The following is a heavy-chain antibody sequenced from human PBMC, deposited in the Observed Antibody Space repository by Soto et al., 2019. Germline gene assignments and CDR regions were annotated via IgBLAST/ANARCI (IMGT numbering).Heavy chain of an antibody. V-gene: IGHV4-59*01. CDR1: GGSISSYY. D-gene: IGHD5-12*01. Sequence: QVQLQESGPGLVKPSETLSLTCTVSGGSISSYYWSWIRQPPGKGLEWIGYIYYSGSTNYNPSLKSRVTISVDTSKNKFSLKLSSVTAADTAVYYCARERHSGYDYGAFDIWGQGTMVTVSS. CDR3: ARERHSGYDYGAFDI. J-gene: IGHJ3*02. CDR2: IYYSGST.